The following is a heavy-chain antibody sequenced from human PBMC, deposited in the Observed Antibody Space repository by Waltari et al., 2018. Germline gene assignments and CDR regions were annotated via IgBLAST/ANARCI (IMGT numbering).Heavy chain of an antibody. CDR2: IIPSFGTA. Sequence: QVQLVQSGAEVKKPGSSVKVSCKASGGTFSSYAISWVRQAPGQGLEWMGRIIPSFGTANYAQKFQGRVTITADKSTSTAYMELSSLRSEDTAVYYCARGGDAAAGHPFDYWGQGTLVTVSS. J-gene: IGHJ4*02. CDR3: ARGGDAAAGHPFDY. CDR1: GGTFSSYA. V-gene: IGHV1-69*13. D-gene: IGHD6-13*01.